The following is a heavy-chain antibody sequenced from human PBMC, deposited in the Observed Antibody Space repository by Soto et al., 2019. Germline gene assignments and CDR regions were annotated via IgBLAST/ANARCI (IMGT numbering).Heavy chain of an antibody. CDR1: GFTFSSYA. V-gene: IGHV3-23*01. CDR2: ISGSGGST. J-gene: IGHJ4*02. CDR3: AKVLGNDRYCSSTSCYRGFDY. D-gene: IGHD2-2*01. Sequence: EVQLLESGGGLVQPGGSLRLSCAASGFTFSSYAMSWVRQAPGKGLEWVSAISGSGGSTYYADSVKGRFTISRDNSKNMLYLQMNSLRAEDTAVYYCAKVLGNDRYCSSTSCYRGFDYWGQGTLVTVSS.